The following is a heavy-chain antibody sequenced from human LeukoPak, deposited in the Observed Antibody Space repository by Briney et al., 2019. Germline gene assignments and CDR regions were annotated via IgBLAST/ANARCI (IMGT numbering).Heavy chain of an antibody. CDR1: GYSFTSYW. V-gene: IGHV5-51*01. Sequence: GESLKISCKGSGYSFTSYWIGWVRQMSGKGLEWMGIIYPGDSDTRYSPSFQGQVTISDDKSISTAYLQWGSLKASDTAMYYCARHLRYYYDSSGHGLDYRGQGTLVTVSS. CDR2: IYPGDSDT. J-gene: IGHJ4*02. D-gene: IGHD3-22*01. CDR3: ARHLRYYYDSSGHGLDY.